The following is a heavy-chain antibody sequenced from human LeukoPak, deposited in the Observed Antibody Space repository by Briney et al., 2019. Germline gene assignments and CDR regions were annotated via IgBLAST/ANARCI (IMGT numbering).Heavy chain of an antibody. V-gene: IGHV3-23*01. Sequence: GGSLGLSCAASGFTFSSYAMSWVRQAPGKGLEWVSAISGSGGSTYYADSVKGRFTISRDNSKNTLYLQMNSLRAEDTAVYYCAKGPITMIVVVTSFDYWGQGTLVTVSS. J-gene: IGHJ4*02. CDR3: AKGPITMIVVVTSFDY. D-gene: IGHD3-22*01. CDR1: GFTFSSYA. CDR2: ISGSGGST.